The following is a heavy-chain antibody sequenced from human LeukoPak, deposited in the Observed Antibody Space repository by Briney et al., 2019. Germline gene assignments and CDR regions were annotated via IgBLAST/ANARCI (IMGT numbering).Heavy chain of an antibody. CDR3: ARDEYGHEGLVY. CDR1: GGSISSGGYY. Sequence: PSETLSLTCTVSGGSISSGGYYWSWIRQHPGKGLEWIGYIYYSGSTYYNPSLKSRVTISVDTSKNQFSLKLSSVTAADTAVYYCARDEYGHEGLVYWGQGTLVTVSS. D-gene: IGHD4-17*01. V-gene: IGHV4-31*03. J-gene: IGHJ4*02. CDR2: IYYSGST.